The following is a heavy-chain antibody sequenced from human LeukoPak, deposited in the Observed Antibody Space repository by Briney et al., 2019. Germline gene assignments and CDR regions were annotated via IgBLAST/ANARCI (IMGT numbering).Heavy chain of an antibody. CDR2: ISSSSSYI. CDR3: AREGTAAAGFDY. V-gene: IGHV3-21*01. J-gene: IGHJ4*02. D-gene: IGHD6-13*01. CDR1: GFTFNSYA. Sequence: SGGSLRLSCVASGFTFNSYAMHWVRQAPGKGLEWVSSISSSSSYIYYADSVKGRFTISRDNAKNSLYLQMNSLRAEGTAVYYCAREGTAAAGFDYWGQGTLSPSPQ.